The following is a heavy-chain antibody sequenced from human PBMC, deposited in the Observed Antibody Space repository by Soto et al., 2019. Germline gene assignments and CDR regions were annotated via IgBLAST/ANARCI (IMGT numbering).Heavy chain of an antibody. CDR2: IYYSGST. CDR3: ARGTTDRYAFDI. D-gene: IGHD1-26*01. CDR1: GGSISSYY. J-gene: IGHJ3*02. V-gene: IGHV4-59*01. Sequence: QVQLQESGPGLVKPSETLSLTCTVSGGSISSYYWSWIRQPPGKGLEWIGYIYYSGSTNYNPSLKSRVTISVDTSKTQFSLQLSSVTAADTAVYYCARGTTDRYAFDIWGQGTMVTVSS.